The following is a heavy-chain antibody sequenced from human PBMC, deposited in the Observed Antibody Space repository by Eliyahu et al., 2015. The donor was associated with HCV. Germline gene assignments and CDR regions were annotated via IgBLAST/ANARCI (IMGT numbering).Heavy chain of an antibody. J-gene: IGHJ4*02. CDR1: GFTFSSYA. Sequence: EVQLVESGGGLVQPGGSLRLSCSASGFTFSSYALHWVRQAPGKGLEYVSAITGDGGATYYVDSVKGRFTISRDNSKNMLYLQMNSLRPEDTALYYCVINSYGHWGQGTLVTVSS. V-gene: IGHV3-64D*09. CDR2: ITGDGGAT. D-gene: IGHD5-18*01. CDR3: VINSYGH.